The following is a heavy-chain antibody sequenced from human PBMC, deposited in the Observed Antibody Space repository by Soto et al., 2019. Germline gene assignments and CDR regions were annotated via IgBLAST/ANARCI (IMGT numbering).Heavy chain of an antibody. J-gene: IGHJ6*02. V-gene: IGHV1-69*01. CDR3: ARRAYCSSTSCPYYYYGMDV. CDR1: GGTFSSYA. Sequence: QVQLVQSGAEVKKPGSSVNVSCKASGGTFSSYAISWVRQAPGQGLEWMGGIIPIFGTANYAQKFQGRVTITADESTSTAYMELSSLRSEDTAVYYCARRAYCSSTSCPYYYYGMDVWGQGTTVTVSS. CDR2: IIPIFGTA. D-gene: IGHD2-2*01.